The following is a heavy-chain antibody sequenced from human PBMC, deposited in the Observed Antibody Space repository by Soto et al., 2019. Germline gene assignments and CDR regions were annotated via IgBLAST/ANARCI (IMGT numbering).Heavy chain of an antibody. CDR3: ARGRYYDSSGPSDY. D-gene: IGHD3-22*01. CDR2: INHSGST. CDR1: Y. Sequence: YWRWIRQPPGKGLEWIGEINHSGSTNYNPSLKSRVTISVDTSKNQFSLKLSSVTAADTAVYYCARGRYYDSSGPSDYWGQGTLVTVSS. J-gene: IGHJ4*02. V-gene: IGHV4-34*01.